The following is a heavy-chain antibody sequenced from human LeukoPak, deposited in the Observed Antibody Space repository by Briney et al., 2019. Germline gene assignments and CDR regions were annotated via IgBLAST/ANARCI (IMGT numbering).Heavy chain of an antibody. CDR3: ARGGYNWNPGWFDP. CDR1: GGSISSGGYY. Sequence: PSQTLSLTCTVSGGSISSGGYYWSWIRQHPGKGLEWIGYIYYSGSTYYNPSLKSRVTISVDTSKNQFSLKLSSVTAADTAVYYCARGGYNWNPGWFDPWGQGTLVTVSS. CDR2: IYYSGST. V-gene: IGHV4-31*03. D-gene: IGHD1-20*01. J-gene: IGHJ5*02.